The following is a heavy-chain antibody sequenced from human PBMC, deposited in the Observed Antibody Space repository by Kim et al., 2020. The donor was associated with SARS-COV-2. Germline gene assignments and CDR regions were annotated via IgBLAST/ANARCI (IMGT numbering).Heavy chain of an antibody. V-gene: IGHV4-61*01. Sequence: SETLSLTCTVSGGSVSSGSFYWSWIRQPPGQGLEWIGYIYYSGSTNYNPSLKSRVTISVDTSKNQFSLKLSSVTAADTAVYYCARGYCSGGSCQDYWGQGTLVTVSS. J-gene: IGHJ4*02. CDR3: ARGYCSGGSCQDY. CDR2: IYYSGST. D-gene: IGHD2-15*01. CDR1: GGSVSSGSFY.